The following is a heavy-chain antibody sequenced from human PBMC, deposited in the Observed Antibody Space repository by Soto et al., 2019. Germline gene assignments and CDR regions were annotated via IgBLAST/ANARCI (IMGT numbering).Heavy chain of an antibody. Sequence: EVQLVESGGGLVKPGGSLRLSCAASGFSFSSAWINWVRQTPEKGLEWVGRIKSKTHGGTTDFAARVKDRFAISRDDSRDMMYIQMNSLKTAYTGVYYCTSDSLFTQLLIRFDFWGLGTLVTVSS. D-gene: IGHD2-15*01. V-gene: IGHV3-15*07. CDR1: GFSFSSAW. J-gene: IGHJ4*01. CDR2: IKSKTHGGTT. CDR3: TSDSLFTQLLIRFDF.